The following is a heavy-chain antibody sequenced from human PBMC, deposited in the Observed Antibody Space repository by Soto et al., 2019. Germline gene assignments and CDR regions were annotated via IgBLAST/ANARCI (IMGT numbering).Heavy chain of an antibody. J-gene: IGHJ6*02. CDR1: GFTFSSYD. D-gene: IGHD3-10*01. CDR2: IWFDGSNT. Sequence: QVQLVESGGGVVQPGRSLRLSCAASGFTFSSYDMHWVRQAPGKGLEWVADIWFDGSNTYYGDSVKGRFTISRDNSKNTLYLQMNSLRAEDTAVYYCARDMGNMDVWVQGTTVTVSS. V-gene: IGHV3-33*01. CDR3: ARDMGNMDV.